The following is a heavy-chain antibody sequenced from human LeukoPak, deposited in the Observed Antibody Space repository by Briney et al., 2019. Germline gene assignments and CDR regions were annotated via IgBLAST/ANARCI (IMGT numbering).Heavy chain of an antibody. V-gene: IGHV3-23*01. Sequence: PGGSLRLSCAASGFTFSSYAMSWVRQAPGKGLEWVSAISGSGGSTYYADSVKGRFTISRDNSKNTLYLQMNSLRAEDTAVYYCTKDLWAARPSSDFDYWGQGTLVTVSS. J-gene: IGHJ4*02. CDR3: TKDLWAARPSSDFDY. D-gene: IGHD6-6*01. CDR2: ISGSGGST. CDR1: GFTFSSYA.